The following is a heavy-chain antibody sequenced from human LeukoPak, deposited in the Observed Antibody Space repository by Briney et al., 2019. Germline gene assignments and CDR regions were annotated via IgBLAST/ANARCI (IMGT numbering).Heavy chain of an antibody. CDR1: GFTFSSYG. Sequence: PGGSLRLSCAASGFTFSSYGMHWVRQAPGKGLEWVAFIRYDGSNKYYADSVKGRFTISRDNSKNTLYLQMNSLRAEDTAVYYCAKDGGTGVAATPGGPDGDYWGQGTLVTVSS. J-gene: IGHJ4*02. CDR3: AKDGGTGVAATPGGPDGDY. V-gene: IGHV3-30*02. CDR2: IRYDGSNK. D-gene: IGHD2-15*01.